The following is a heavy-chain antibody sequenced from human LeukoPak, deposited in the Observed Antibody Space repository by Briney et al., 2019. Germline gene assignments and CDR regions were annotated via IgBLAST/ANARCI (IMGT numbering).Heavy chain of an antibody. CDR1: GGSISSSSYY. Sequence: SETLSLTCTVSGGSISSSSYYWGWIRQPPGKGLEWIGSIYYSGSTYYNPSLKSRVTISVDTSKNQFSLKLSSVTAADTAVYYCARVRIVVVVAAEFGYWGQGTLVTVSS. J-gene: IGHJ4*02. CDR3: ARVRIVVVVAAEFGY. CDR2: IYYSGST. V-gene: IGHV4-39*07. D-gene: IGHD2-15*01.